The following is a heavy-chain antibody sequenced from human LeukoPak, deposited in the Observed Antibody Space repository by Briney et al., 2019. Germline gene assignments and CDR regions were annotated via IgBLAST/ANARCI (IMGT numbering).Heavy chain of an antibody. CDR3: ANGYCTNGVCYPYYYYYMDV. J-gene: IGHJ6*03. V-gene: IGHV3-30*04. Sequence: GGSLRLSCAASEFSISRYAMHWVRQAPGKGLEWVAVISDDGSNKYYADSVKGRFTISRDNSKNTLYLQMNSLRAEDTAVYYCANGYCTNGVCYPYYYYYMDVWGKGTTVTVSS. CDR1: EFSISRYA. CDR2: ISDDGSNK. D-gene: IGHD2-8*01.